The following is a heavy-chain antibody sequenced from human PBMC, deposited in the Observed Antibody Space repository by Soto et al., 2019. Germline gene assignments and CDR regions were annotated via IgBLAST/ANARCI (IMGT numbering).Heavy chain of an antibody. D-gene: IGHD4-4*01. CDR3: AKDDFGYSNYPDVVYYYYGMDV. V-gene: IGHV3-23*01. CDR1: GFTFSSYA. J-gene: IGHJ6*02. Sequence: PGGSLRLSCAASGFTFSSYAMSWVRQAPGKGLEWVSAISGSGGSTYYADSVKGRFTISRDNSKNTLYLQMNSLRAEDTAVYYCAKDDFGYSNYPDVVYYYYGMDVWGQGTTVTVSS. CDR2: ISGSGGST.